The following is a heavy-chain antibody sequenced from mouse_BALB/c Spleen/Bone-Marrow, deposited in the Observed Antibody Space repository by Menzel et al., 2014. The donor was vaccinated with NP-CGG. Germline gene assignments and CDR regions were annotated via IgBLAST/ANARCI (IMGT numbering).Heavy chain of an antibody. Sequence: EVHLVESGGGLVKPGGSLKLSCAASGFTFSSYAMSWVRQTPEKRLEWVASISSGGSTYYPDSVKGRFTISRDNARNILFLQMSSLRSEDAAMYYCARGIDYWGQGTTLTVSS. V-gene: IGHV5-6-5*01. CDR1: GFTFSSYA. CDR3: ARGIDY. CDR2: ISSGGST. J-gene: IGHJ2*01.